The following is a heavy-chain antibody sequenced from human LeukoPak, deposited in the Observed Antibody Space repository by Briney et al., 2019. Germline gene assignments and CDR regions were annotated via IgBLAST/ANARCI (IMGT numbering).Heavy chain of an antibody. CDR3: AKARGATYGTYYFAY. CDR2: SGGGGDT. J-gene: IGHJ4*02. V-gene: IGHV3-23*01. CDR1: GFTFSSYA. Sequence: GALRLSCAASGFTFSSYAMNWVRQAPGKGLEWVSISGGGGDTYYADSVKGRFTISRDNSKNTLCLQLHSLRAEDTAVYYCAKARGATYGTYYFAYWGQGALVTVSS. D-gene: IGHD4/OR15-4a*01.